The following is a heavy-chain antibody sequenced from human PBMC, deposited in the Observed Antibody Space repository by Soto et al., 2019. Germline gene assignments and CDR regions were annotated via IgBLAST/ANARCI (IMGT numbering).Heavy chain of an antibody. D-gene: IGHD2-15*01. V-gene: IGHV3-21*03. J-gene: IGHJ6*02. CDR1: GFTFSTYT. CDR3: GSVGGTFARGRSGGVDYGLDV. CDR2: IDRFGSYS. Sequence: EVRLVESGGGLVKSGGSLRLSCSASGFTFSTYTMNWVRQAPGRGLEWVSNIDRFGSYSWYVDSAQGRFTISRDNAKNSLCLEMRSLRAEEAAVYYCGSVGGTFARGRSGGVDYGLDVWGQGTTVTVSS.